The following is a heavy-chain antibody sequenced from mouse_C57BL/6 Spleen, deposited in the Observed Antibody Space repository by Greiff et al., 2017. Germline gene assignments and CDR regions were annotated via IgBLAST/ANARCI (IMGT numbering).Heavy chain of an antibody. J-gene: IGHJ3*01. D-gene: IGHD1-1*01. CDR1: GYSITSGYY. V-gene: IGHV3-6*01. CDR3: ARETVVEGGFAY. CDR2: ISYDGSN. Sequence: EVQLVESGPGLVKPSQSLSLTCSVTGYSITSGYYWNWIRQFPGNKLEWMGYISYDGSNNYNPSLKNRISITRDTSKNQFFLKLNSVTTEDTATYYCARETVVEGGFAYWGQGTLVTVSA.